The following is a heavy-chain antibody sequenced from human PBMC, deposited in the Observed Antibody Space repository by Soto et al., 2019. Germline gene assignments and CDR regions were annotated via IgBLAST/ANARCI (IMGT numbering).Heavy chain of an antibody. J-gene: IGHJ5*02. CDR2: INPSGGST. Sequence: ASVKVSCKASGYTFTSYYMHWVRQAPGQGLEWMGIINPSGGSTSYAQKFQGRVTMTRDTSTSTVYMELSSLRSEDTAVYYCARRYYDFWSGPNWFDPWGQGTLVTVSS. CDR1: GYTFTSYY. V-gene: IGHV1-46*01. CDR3: ARRYYDFWSGPNWFDP. D-gene: IGHD3-3*01.